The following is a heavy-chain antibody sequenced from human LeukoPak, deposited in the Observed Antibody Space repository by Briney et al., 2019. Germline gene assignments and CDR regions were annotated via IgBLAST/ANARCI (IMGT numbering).Heavy chain of an antibody. V-gene: IGHV3-21*04. Sequence: GGSLRLSCATSGVTFSSYIMNWVRQAPGKGLEWVSSISSDSSYIYYADSVKGRFTISRENAKNSLYLQMNTLRAEDTAVYYCARGSVGGGNYFDYWGQGTLVTVSS. CDR2: ISSDSSYI. J-gene: IGHJ4*02. CDR3: ARGSVGGGNYFDY. CDR1: GVTFSSYI. D-gene: IGHD3-16*01.